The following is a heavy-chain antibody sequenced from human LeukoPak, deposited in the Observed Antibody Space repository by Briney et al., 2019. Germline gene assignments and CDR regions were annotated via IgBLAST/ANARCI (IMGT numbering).Heavy chain of an antibody. Sequence: GGSLRLSCAASGLTVRSSYMSWVRQAPGKGLEWVSVIYIAGNTYYAVSVEGRFTISRDNSKNTLYLQMNGLRAEDTAVYYCARGVGSVNHYYYYMDVWGKGTTVTVSS. J-gene: IGHJ6*03. CDR2: IYIAGNT. D-gene: IGHD1-26*01. CDR1: GLTVRSSY. V-gene: IGHV3-53*01. CDR3: ARGVGSVNHYYYYMDV.